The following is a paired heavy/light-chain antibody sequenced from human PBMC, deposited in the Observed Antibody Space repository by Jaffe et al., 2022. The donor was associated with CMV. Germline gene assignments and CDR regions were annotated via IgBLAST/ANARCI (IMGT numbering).Heavy chain of an antibody. CDR2: ISGSGGST. D-gene: IGHD2-2*02. J-gene: IGHJ1*01. V-gene: IGHV3-23*01. CDR1: GFTFSSYA. Sequence: EVQLLESGGGLVQPGGSLRLSCAASGFTFSSYAMSWVRQAPGKGLEWVSAISGSGGSTYYADSVKGRFTISRDNSKNTLYLQMNSLRAEDTAVYYCAKAGGYQLLYLLGAEYFQHWGQGTLVTVSS. CDR3: AKAGGYQLLYLLGAEYFQH.
Light chain of an antibody. CDR2: AAS. Sequence: DIQMTQSPSSLSASVGDRVTITCRASQGISNYLAWFQQKPGKAPKSLIYAASSLQSGVPSKFSGSGSGTDFTLTISSLQPEDFATYYCQQYNSYPWTFGQGTKVEIK. CDR1: QGISNY. J-gene: IGKJ1*01. V-gene: IGKV1-16*02. CDR3: QQYNSYPWT.